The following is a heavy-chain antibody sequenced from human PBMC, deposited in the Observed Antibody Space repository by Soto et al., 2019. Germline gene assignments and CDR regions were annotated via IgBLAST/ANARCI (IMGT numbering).Heavy chain of an antibody. CDR1: GGSVSVPNYY. Sequence: QVQLQQWGAGLLKPSETLSLTCAVYGGSVSVPNYYWSWIRQPPGKGLEWIGEMSHSGGSHFNPSLKSRVTISVDTSTNQFSLKMSSVTAADTALYYCARVQLGTATTVVDAFDIWGPGTMVIVSS. D-gene: IGHD1-1*01. V-gene: IGHV4-34*01. J-gene: IGHJ3*02. CDR2: MSHSGGS. CDR3: ARVQLGTATTVVDAFDI.